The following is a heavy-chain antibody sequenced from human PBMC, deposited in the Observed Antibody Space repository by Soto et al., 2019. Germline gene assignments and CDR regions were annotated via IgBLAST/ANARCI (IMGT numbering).Heavy chain of an antibody. J-gene: IGHJ5*02. CDR3: AKDFHPSQSYALYNWFDP. CDR2: IPSDGSNK. V-gene: IGHV3-30*18. D-gene: IGHD3-16*01. CDR1: GFTFSTYG. Sequence: QVQLVESGGGVVQPGRSLRLSCAASGFTFSTYGMFWVRQPPGKGLEWVAAIPSDGSNKYYADSVKGRFTISRDNSQNTLFLQMDSLRTEDTAVYYCAKDFHPSQSYALYNWFDPWGQGTLVTVSS.